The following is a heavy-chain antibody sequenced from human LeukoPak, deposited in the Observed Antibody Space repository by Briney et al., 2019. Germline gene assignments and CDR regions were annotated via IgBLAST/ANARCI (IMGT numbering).Heavy chain of an antibody. D-gene: IGHD2-2*01. CDR1: GFTFSSYA. CDR3: AKDRIGGIVVVPAAAGFDY. Sequence: GGSLRLSCAASGFTFSSYAMSWVRQAPGKGLEWVSAISGSGGSTYYADSVKGRFTISRDNSKNTLYLQMNSLRAEDTAVYYCAKDRIGGIVVVPAAAGFDYWGQGTLVTVSS. CDR2: ISGSGGST. V-gene: IGHV3-23*01. J-gene: IGHJ4*02.